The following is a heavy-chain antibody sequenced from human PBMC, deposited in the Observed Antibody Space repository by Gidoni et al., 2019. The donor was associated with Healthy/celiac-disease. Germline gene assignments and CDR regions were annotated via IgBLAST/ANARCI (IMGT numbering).Heavy chain of an antibody. V-gene: IGHV3-43*02. D-gene: IGHD2-21*02. J-gene: IGHJ4*02. Sequence: EVQLVESGGGVVQPGGSLRLSCAAPGFTVDDYAMHWVRQAPGKGLEWVSLISGDGGSTYYADSVKGRFTISRDNSKNSLYLQMNSLRTEDTALYYCAKDDCGGDCYSHRLFDYWGQGTLVTVSS. CDR1: GFTVDDYA. CDR3: AKDDCGGDCYSHRLFDY. CDR2: ISGDGGST.